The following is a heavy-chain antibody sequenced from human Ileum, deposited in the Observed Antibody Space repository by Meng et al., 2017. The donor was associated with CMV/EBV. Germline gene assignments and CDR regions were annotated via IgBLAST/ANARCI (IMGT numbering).Heavy chain of an antibody. CDR3: ARDNWGYDY. CDR2: ISVHHGNT. CDR1: GYTFTNHN. Sequence: QVQLLQSGAEVKKPGASVTVSCKASGYTFTNHNIAWVRQAPGQGLEWMGWISVHHGNTDYAQKYQDRVTMTRDTSTNTAYMELRSLTSDDTAMYYCARDNWGYDYWGQGTLVTVSS. V-gene: IGHV1-18*01. D-gene: IGHD7-27*01. J-gene: IGHJ4*02.